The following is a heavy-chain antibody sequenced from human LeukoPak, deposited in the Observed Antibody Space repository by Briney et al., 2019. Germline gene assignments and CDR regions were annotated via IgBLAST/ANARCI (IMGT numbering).Heavy chain of an antibody. V-gene: IGHV1-2*02. J-gene: IGHJ4*02. Sequence: SVKVSCKASGYTFTDYYIHWVRQAPGQGLEWMGWINPNRGGTNYAQKFQGRGTVTSDTSISTADMELSRLRSDDTAVYYCAGGGTYYYDNSGYSREYYFDYWGQGTLVTVSS. CDR3: AGGGTYYYDNSGYSREYYFDY. CDR1: GYTFTDYY. CDR2: INPNRGGT. D-gene: IGHD3-22*01.